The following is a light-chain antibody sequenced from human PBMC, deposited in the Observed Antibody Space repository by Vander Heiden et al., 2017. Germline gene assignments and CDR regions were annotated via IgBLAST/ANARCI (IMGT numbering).Light chain of an antibody. CDR1: NSGSKS. CDR2: DDS. CDR3: QVWDSSSDHRV. J-gene: IGLJ3*02. V-gene: IGLV3-21*02. Sequence: SSVLTHPPSVSLAPGQTARITCGGNNSGSKSVHWYQQKPGQAPVLVVYDDSDRPSGIPERFSGSNSGNTATLTISRVEAGDEADYYCQVWDSSSDHRVFGGGTKLTVL.